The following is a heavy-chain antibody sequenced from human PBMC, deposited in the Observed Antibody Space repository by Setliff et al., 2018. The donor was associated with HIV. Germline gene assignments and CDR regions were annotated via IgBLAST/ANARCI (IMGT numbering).Heavy chain of an antibody. CDR3: TRDRYTYGSGSAFDY. CDR2: NYSGDNYST. D-gene: IGHD3-10*01. CDR1: GFTFSSYA. V-gene: IGHV3-23*03. J-gene: IGHJ4*02. Sequence: PGGSLRLSCAASGFTFSSYAMTWVRLVPGKGLEWVSVNYSGDNYSTYYADSVKGRFTISRDNSKNTLYLQMNSLRAADTAVYYCTRDRYTYGSGSAFDYWGQGTLVTVSS.